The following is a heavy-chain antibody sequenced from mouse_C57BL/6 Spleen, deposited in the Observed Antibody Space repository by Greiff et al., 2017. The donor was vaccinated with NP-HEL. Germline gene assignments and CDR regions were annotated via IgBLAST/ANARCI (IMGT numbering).Heavy chain of an antibody. V-gene: IGHV1-59*01. CDR2: IDPSDSYT. Sequence: VQLQQPGAELVRPGTSVKLSCKASGYTFTSYWMHWVKQRPGQGLEWIGVIDPSDSYTNYNQKFKGKATLTVDTSSSTAYMQLSSLTSEDSAVYYCARTPSKGGDYWGQGTTLTVSS. CDR1: GYTFTSYW. D-gene: IGHD2-10*02. J-gene: IGHJ2*01. CDR3: ARTPSKGGDY.